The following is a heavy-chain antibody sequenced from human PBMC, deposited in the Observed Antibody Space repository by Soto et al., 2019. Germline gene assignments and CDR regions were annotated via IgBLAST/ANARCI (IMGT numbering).Heavy chain of an antibody. CDR1: GGSISSYY. CDR2: IYTSGST. D-gene: IGHD2-2*01. CDR3: ASSARGFYCSSTSCYGYGMDV. Sequence: SETLSLTCTVSGGSISSYYWSWIRQPAGKGLEWIGRIYTSGSTNYNPSLKSRVTMSVDTSKNQFSLKLSSVTAADTAVYYCASSARGFYCSSTSCYGYGMDVWGQGTSVTVSS. V-gene: IGHV4-4*07. J-gene: IGHJ6*02.